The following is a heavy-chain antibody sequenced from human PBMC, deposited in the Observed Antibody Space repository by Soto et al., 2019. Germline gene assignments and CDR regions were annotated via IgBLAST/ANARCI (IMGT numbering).Heavy chain of an antibody. D-gene: IGHD3-10*01. Sequence: PGGSLRLSCAASGFTFSNAWMSWVRQAPGKGLEWVGRIKSKTDGGTTDYAAPVKGRFTISRDDSKNTLYLQMNSLKTEDTAVYYCTTDIWFGELLAGYWGQGTLVTSPQ. CDR3: TTDIWFGELLAGY. CDR2: IKSKTDGGTT. J-gene: IGHJ4*02. CDR1: GFTFSNAW. V-gene: IGHV3-15*01.